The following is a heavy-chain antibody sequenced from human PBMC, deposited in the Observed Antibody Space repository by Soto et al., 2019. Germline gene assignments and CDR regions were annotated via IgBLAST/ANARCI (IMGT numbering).Heavy chain of an antibody. CDR2: ISAYNGNT. D-gene: IGHD3-10*01. CDR3: ARDGEYSDYGSGSRHC. V-gene: IGHV1-18*01. CDR1: GYTFTSYG. J-gene: IGHJ4*02. Sequence: QVQLVQSGAEVKKPGASVKVSCKASGYTFTSYGITWVRQAPGQGLEWMGWISAYNGNTNYAQKLKGRVTMTTDTSTRTAYMEVRSLRSDDTNVYYCARDGEYSDYGSGSRHCWGQGTLVTVSA.